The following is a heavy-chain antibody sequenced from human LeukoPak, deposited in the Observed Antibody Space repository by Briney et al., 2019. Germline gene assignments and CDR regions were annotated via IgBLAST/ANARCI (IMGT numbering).Heavy chain of an antibody. J-gene: IGHJ4*02. D-gene: IGHD2-15*01. CDR1: GFTFSNYA. V-gene: IGHV3-23*01. CDR2: ISGSAGST. CDR3: AQHSGGWGC. Sequence: GGSLRLSCAASGFTFSNYAMTWVRQARGQGLEWVSPISGSAGSTYYADSVKGRFTISRDNSKNTLYLQMNSLRAEDTAVYYCAQHSGGWGCWGQGTLVTVSS.